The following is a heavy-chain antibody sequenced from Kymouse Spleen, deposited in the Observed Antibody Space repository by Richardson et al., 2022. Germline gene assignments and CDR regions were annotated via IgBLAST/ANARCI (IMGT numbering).Heavy chain of an antibody. CDR2: IYHSGST. D-gene: IGHD6-6*01. CDR3: ARDLGVAARPAYYYYGMDV. V-gene: IGHV4-4*02. CDR1: GGSISSSNW. J-gene: IGHJ6*02. Sequence: QVQLQESGPGLVKPSGTLSLTCAVSGGSISSSNWWSWVRQPPGKGLEWIGEIYHSGSTNYNPSLKSRVTISVDKSKNQFSLKLSSVTAADTAVYYCARDLGVAARPAYYYYGMDVWGQGTTVTVSS.